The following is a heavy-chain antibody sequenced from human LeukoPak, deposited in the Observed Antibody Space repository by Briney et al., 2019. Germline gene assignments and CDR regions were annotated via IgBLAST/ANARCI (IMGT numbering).Heavy chain of an antibody. D-gene: IGHD2-15*01. J-gene: IGHJ6*03. CDR2: INPNSGGT. CDR1: GYTFTSYG. V-gene: IGHV1-2*02. Sequence: AASVKVSCKASGYTFTSYGISWVRQAPGQGLEWMGWINPNSGGTNYAQKFQGRVTMTRDTSISTAYMELSRLRSDDTAVYYCASSGILPYYMDVWGKGTTVTISS. CDR3: ASSGILPYYMDV.